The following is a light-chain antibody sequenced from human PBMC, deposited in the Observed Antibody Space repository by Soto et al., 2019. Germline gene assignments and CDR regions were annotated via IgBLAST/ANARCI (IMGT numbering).Light chain of an antibody. CDR3: QQRSNCPIT. CDR2: DAS. V-gene: IGKV3-11*01. J-gene: IGKJ5*01. Sequence: EIVLTQSPATLSLSPGERATLSCRASQSVSSYLAWYQQKPGQGPRLLIYDASNRATGIPARFSGSGSGTDFTLTISSLEPEDFAVYYCQQRSNCPITFGQGTRLEIK. CDR1: QSVSSY.